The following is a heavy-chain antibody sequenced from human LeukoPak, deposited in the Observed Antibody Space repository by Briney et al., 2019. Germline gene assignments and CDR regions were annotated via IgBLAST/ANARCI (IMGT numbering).Heavy chain of an antibody. V-gene: IGHV3-23*01. D-gene: IGHD2-2*03. CDR3: AKASEAVGYCSTTSCYPGVDY. CDR2: ISAGGAIT. Sequence: GGSLRLSCAASRFTFSSYAMSWVRQAPGKGLEWLTVISAGGAITYFADSVKGRFTISSDNSKNTLYLQMNSLRAEDTAVYYCAKASEAVGYCSTTSCYPGVDYWGQGTLVTVSS. CDR1: RFTFSSYA. J-gene: IGHJ4*02.